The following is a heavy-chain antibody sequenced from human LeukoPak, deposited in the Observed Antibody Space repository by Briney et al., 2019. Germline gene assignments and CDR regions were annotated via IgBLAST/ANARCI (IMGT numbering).Heavy chain of an antibody. CDR1: GYTFTSYD. D-gene: IGHD7-27*01. J-gene: IGHJ2*01. V-gene: IGHV1-69*04. Sequence: ASVKVSCRASGYTFTSYDISWVRQAPGQGLEWMGRIIPILGIANYAQKFQGRVTITADKSTSTAYMELSSLRSEDTAVYYCARASLTGSFDLWGRGTLVTVSS. CDR3: ARASLTGSFDL. CDR2: IIPILGIA.